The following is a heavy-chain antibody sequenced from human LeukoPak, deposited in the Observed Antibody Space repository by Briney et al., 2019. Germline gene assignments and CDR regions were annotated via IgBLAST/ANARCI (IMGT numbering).Heavy chain of an antibody. CDR1: GFTFSSYA. Sequence: GGSLRLSCAASGFTFSSYAMSWVRQAPGKGLEWVSAISGSGGRTYYADSVKGGLTISRENSKNTLYLQINSLRAEDTAEYYCAKDLSPLYGYYGTDYWGQGTLVTVSS. V-gene: IGHV3-23*01. CDR2: ISGSGGRT. D-gene: IGHD4-17*01. CDR3: AKDLSPLYGYYGTDY. J-gene: IGHJ4*02.